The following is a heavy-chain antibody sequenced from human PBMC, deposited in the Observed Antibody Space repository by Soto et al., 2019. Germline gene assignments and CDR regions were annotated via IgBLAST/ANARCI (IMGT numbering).Heavy chain of an antibody. CDR2: IYYSGST. J-gene: IGHJ5*02. D-gene: IGHD6-19*01. CDR1: GGSISSGGYY. CDR3: ARVWKQWLANWFDP. Sequence: SETLSLTCTVSGGSISSGGYYWSWIRQHPGKGLEWIGYIYYSGSTYYNPSLKSRVTISVDTSKNQFSLKLSSVTAADTAVYYCARVWKQWLANWFDPWGQGTLVTVSS. V-gene: IGHV4-31*03.